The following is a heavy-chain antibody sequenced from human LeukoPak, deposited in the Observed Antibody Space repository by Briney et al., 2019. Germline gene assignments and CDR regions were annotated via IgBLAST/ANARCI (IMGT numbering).Heavy chain of an antibody. D-gene: IGHD3-3*01. V-gene: IGHV3-49*04. Sequence: GSLRLSCTASGFTFGDYAMSWVRQAPGKGLEWVGFIRSKAYGGTTEYAASVKGRFTISRDDSKSIAYLQMSSLKTEDTAVYYCTRDRIASSIFGVVISPPDYWGQGALVTVSS. J-gene: IGHJ4*02. CDR1: GFTFGDYA. CDR3: TRDRIASSIFGVVISPPDY. CDR2: IRSKAYGGTT.